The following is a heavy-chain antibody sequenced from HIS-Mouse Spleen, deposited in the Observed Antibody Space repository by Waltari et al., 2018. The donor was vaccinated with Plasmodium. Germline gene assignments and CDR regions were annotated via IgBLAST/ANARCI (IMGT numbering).Heavy chain of an antibody. CDR1: GFTFSSYS. Sequence: EVQLVESGGGLVKPGGSLRLSCAASGFTFSSYSMNWVRQGPGKGLEWVSAISSRSSYIYYADSVKGRFTISRDNAKNSLYLQMNSLRAEDTAVYYCAREDILTGYYNDYWYFDLWGRGTLVTVSS. CDR2: ISSRSSYI. J-gene: IGHJ2*01. D-gene: IGHD3-9*01. V-gene: IGHV3-21*01. CDR3: AREDILTGYYNDYWYFDL.